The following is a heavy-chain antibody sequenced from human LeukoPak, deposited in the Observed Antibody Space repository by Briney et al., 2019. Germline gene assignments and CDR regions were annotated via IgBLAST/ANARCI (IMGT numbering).Heavy chain of an antibody. J-gene: IGHJ4*02. CDR1: GFPFSSYA. Sequence: QPGGSLGLSCAASGFPFSSYAMSWVRQAPGKGLEWVSSISGSGDSTFYADSVKGRFTISRDNSKNTLFVQMNGLRVEDTAVYYCAKYYYGLGSYGRYFDYWGQGTLVTVSS. V-gene: IGHV3-23*01. CDR3: AKYYYGLGSYGRYFDY. D-gene: IGHD3-10*01. CDR2: ISGSGDST.